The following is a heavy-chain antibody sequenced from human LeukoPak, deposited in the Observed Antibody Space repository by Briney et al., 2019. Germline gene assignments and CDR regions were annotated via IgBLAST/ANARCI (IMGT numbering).Heavy chain of an antibody. J-gene: IGHJ4*02. Sequence: PGGSLRLSCAASGFTFSTYAMHWVRQAPGKGLEWVGIMSYDGSLKYYADSVKGRFTISRDNSKHTLYLQMNSLRAEDTAVYYCARVGGSGSSLYYFGYWGQGTLVTVSS. D-gene: IGHD3-10*01. CDR2: MSYDGSLK. CDR1: GFTFSTYA. CDR3: ARVGGSGSSLYYFGY. V-gene: IGHV3-30-3*01.